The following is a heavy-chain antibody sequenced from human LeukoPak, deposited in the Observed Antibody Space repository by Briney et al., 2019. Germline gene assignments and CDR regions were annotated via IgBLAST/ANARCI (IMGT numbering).Heavy chain of an antibody. J-gene: IGHJ5*02. CDR2: IYYSGST. V-gene: IGHV4-59*08. D-gene: IGHD3-10*01. CDR3: ARHRRLMVRTSNWFDP. Sequence: SSETLSLTCTVSGDSISNYYWSWIRQPPGKGLEWIGYIYYSGSTNYNASLKSRVTISVDTPKNQFSPKLSSVTAADTAVYYCARHRRLMVRTSNWFDPWGQGTLVTVSS. CDR1: GDSISNYY.